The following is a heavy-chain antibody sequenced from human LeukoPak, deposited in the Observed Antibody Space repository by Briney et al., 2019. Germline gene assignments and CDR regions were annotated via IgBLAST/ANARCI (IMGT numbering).Heavy chain of an antibody. CDR2: ISYDGSNK. CDR1: GFTFSSYA. D-gene: IGHD3-10*01. J-gene: IGHJ4*02. Sequence: GGSLRLSCAASGFTFSSYAMHWVRQAPGKGLEWVAVISYDGSNKYYADSVKGRFTIPRDNSKNTLYLQMNSLRAEDTAVYYCARDSYYGSGSYCDYWGQGTLVTVSS. V-gene: IGHV3-30*04. CDR3: ARDSYYGSGSYCDY.